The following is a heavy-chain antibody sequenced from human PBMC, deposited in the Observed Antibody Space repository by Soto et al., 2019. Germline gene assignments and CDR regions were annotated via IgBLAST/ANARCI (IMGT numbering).Heavy chain of an antibody. CDR1: GYTFTGYY. D-gene: IGHD2-15*01. Sequence: ASVKVSCKASGYTFTGYYMHWVRQAPGQGLEWMGWINPNSGGTNYAQKFQGWVTMTRDTSISTAYMELSRLRSDDTAVYYCAREGYCSGGSCSDAFDIWGQGTMVTVSS. CDR2: INPNSGGT. CDR3: AREGYCSGGSCSDAFDI. J-gene: IGHJ3*02. V-gene: IGHV1-2*04.